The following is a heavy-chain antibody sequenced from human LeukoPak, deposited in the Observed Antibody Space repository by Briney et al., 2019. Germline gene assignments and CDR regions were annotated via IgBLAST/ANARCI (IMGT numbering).Heavy chain of an antibody. CDR1: GGSIRSDY. Sequence: SETPSLTSTVSGGSIRSDYWSWIPQPPRTGLKWIGYICTSGSTNYDPSLKSRVTISVDTSKNQFSLRLSSVTAADTAVYYCARLLAAYYYDYMDVWGKGTTVTVSS. CDR2: ICTSGST. CDR3: ARLLAAYYYDYMDV. J-gene: IGHJ6*03. V-gene: IGHV4-4*09.